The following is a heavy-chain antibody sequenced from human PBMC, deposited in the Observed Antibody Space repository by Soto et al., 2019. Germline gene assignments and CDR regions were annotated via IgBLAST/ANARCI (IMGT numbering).Heavy chain of an antibody. J-gene: IGHJ4*02. CDR1: GYTFTSYG. CDR3: ARDIVVVVAATGGFDY. Sequence: ASVKVSCKASGYTFTSYGISWVRQAPGQGLEWMGRISAYNGNTNYAQKLQGRVTMTTDTSTSTAYMELRSLRSDDTAVYYCARDIVVVVAATGGFDYWGQGTLVTVSS. CDR2: ISAYNGNT. V-gene: IGHV1-18*01. D-gene: IGHD2-15*01.